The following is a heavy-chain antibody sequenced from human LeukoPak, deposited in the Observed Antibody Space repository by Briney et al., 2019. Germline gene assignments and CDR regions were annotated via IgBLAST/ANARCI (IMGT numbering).Heavy chain of an antibody. CDR3: ATSELGYCSSTSCYAHYYYGMDV. V-gene: IGHV4-4*02. Sequence: SETLSLTCAVSGGSISSSNWWSWVRQPPGKGLEWIGEINHSGSTNYNPSLKSRVTISVDTSKNQFSLKLSSVTAADTAVYYCATSELGYCSSTSCYAHYYYGMDVWGQGTTVTVSS. CDR1: GGSISSSNW. CDR2: INHSGST. J-gene: IGHJ6*02. D-gene: IGHD2-2*01.